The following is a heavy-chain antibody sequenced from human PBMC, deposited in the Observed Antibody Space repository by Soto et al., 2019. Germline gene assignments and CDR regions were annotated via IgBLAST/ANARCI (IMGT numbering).Heavy chain of an antibody. CDR3: ARQVTDCSGGSCHAYFDY. Sequence: SATLYLTCTVSGGSTISNSYYWGWIRQPPGKGLEWIVSIYYSGYTYYNPSLKSRLSMSVDTSKNQFSLKLRSVTAADTAVYYCARQVTDCSGGSCHAYFDYWGQGSLVTVSS. D-gene: IGHD2-15*01. V-gene: IGHV4-39*01. CDR2: IYYSGYT. CDR1: GGSTISNSYY. J-gene: IGHJ4*02.